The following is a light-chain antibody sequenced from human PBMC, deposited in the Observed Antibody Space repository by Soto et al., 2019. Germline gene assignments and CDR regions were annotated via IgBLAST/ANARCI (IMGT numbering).Light chain of an antibody. CDR1: QSVSSNY. Sequence: DILLTQSPCSLSLSPGDRATLSCRASQSVSSNYLAWYQQKPGQAPRLLIYGASNRATGIPDRFSGSGSGTDFTLTISRLEPEDFAVYYCQPYSSSHTFGQGTKVDIK. CDR2: GAS. CDR3: QPYSSSHT. J-gene: IGKJ1*01. V-gene: IGKV3-20*01.